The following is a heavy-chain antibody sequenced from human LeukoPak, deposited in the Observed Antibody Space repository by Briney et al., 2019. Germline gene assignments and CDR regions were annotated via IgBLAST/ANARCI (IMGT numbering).Heavy chain of an antibody. D-gene: IGHD3-16*01. V-gene: IGHV4-39*01. CDR3: ARHDWGSFYSFDT. Sequence: SETLSLTCSVSAGSFSSSDYYWAWVRRPPGKGLEWIGTIFNSGSTSYNPSLKSRVTISVDTSKNQFSLKLTYVTAADTAIYYCARHDWGSFYSFDTWDQGTLVTVSS. J-gene: IGHJ5*02. CDR1: AGSFSSSDYY. CDR2: IFNSGST.